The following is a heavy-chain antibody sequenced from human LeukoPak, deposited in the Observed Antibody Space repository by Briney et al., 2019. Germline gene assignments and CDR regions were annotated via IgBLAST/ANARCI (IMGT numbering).Heavy chain of an antibody. Sequence: SGTLSLTCTVSGDSINSLDLWSWVRQPPGKGLEWIGRIYYSGSTYYNPSLKSRVTISVDTSKNQFSLKLSSVTAADTAVYYCARPRITMVRGAMGYFDYWGQGTLVTVSS. J-gene: IGHJ4*02. CDR1: GDSINSLDL. D-gene: IGHD3-10*01. V-gene: IGHV4-39*01. CDR2: IYYSGST. CDR3: ARPRITMVRGAMGYFDY.